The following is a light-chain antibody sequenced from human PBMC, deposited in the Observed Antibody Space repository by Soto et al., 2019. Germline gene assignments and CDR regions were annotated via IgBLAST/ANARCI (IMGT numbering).Light chain of an antibody. CDR2: DAS. Sequence: EIVLTQSPATLSLSPGERATLSCRASQSVKTFLVWYQQRPGQPPRLLIHDASPTAAGIPARFSGSGFGTDFTLTTSRLEPEDAAVYYCQQRSNWPPITFGQGTRLEI. CDR1: QSVKTF. J-gene: IGKJ5*01. V-gene: IGKV3-11*01. CDR3: QQRSNWPPIT.